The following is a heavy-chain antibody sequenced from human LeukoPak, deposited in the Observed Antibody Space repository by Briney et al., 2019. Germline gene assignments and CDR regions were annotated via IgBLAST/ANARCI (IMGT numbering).Heavy chain of an antibody. CDR3: VKASGLVRGFFDF. J-gene: IGHJ4*02. D-gene: IGHD4-23*01. Sequence: GGSLRLSCAASGFMFSSYAMTWVRQAPGKGLEWVSGISDSGDSTYYADYVKGRFTISRDNSKHTLYLQVNSLRAEDTAVYYCVKASGLVRGFFDFWGQGTLVTVSS. CDR1: GFMFSSYA. CDR2: ISDSGDST. V-gene: IGHV3-23*01.